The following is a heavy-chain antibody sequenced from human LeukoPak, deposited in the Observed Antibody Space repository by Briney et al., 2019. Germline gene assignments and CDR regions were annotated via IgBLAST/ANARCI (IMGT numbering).Heavy chain of an antibody. CDR3: ARSTARYCSSTSCYTGFDY. V-gene: IGHV1-69*05. CDR1: GGTFSSYA. CDR2: IIPIFGTA. Sequence: ASVKVSCKASGGTFSSYAISWVRQAPGQGLEWMGGIIPIFGTANYAQKFQGRVTITTDESTSTAYMELSSLRSEDTAVYYCARSTARYCSSTSCYTGFDYWGQGTLVTVSS. D-gene: IGHD2-2*02. J-gene: IGHJ4*02.